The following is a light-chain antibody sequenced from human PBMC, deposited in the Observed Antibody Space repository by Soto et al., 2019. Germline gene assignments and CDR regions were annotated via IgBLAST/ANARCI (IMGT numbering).Light chain of an antibody. V-gene: IGKV3-15*01. J-gene: IGKJ5*01. CDR3: QQYNNWPPST. CDR2: GAS. CDR1: QSVRSN. Sequence: EIVMTQSPATLSVSPGERATLSCRASQSVRSNLAWYQQKPGQAPRLLIYGASTRATGIPARFSGSGSGTDFTLTLSSLQSEDFAVYYCQQYNNWPPSTFGQGTRLEIK.